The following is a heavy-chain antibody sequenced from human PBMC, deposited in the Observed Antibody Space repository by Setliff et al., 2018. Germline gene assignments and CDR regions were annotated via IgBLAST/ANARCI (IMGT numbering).Heavy chain of an antibody. CDR2: TIPIFGTT. CDR3: VREGVDSRSSTDYRYYMDV. V-gene: IGHV1-69*05. D-gene: IGHD3-22*01. Sequence: SVKVSCKASGGTFSSYGISWVQQAPGQGLEWMGGTIPIFGTTDYAQKFQGRVTIITDESTSTAFMQLSSLRSEDTAVYYCVREGVDSRSSTDYRYYMDVWGKGTMVTVSS. J-gene: IGHJ6*03. CDR1: GGTFSSYG.